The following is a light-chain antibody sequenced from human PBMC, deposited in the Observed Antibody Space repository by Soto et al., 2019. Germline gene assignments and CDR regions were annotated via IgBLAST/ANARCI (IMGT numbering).Light chain of an antibody. V-gene: IGKV3-15*01. Sequence: EIVMTQSPATLSVSPGERATLSCRASQSVSSKLAWYQQKPGQAPRLLIYGASTRATGIPARFSGSGSGTEFTLTISSLQSEDFAVYYCQQYNNWLTWTFGQGTKVEIK. CDR2: GAS. J-gene: IGKJ1*01. CDR1: QSVSSK. CDR3: QQYNNWLTWT.